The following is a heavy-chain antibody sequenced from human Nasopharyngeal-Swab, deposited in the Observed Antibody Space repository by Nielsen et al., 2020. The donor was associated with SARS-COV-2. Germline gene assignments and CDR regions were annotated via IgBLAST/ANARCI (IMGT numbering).Heavy chain of an antibody. J-gene: IGHJ4*02. V-gene: IGHV1-69*04. CDR1: GGTFSSYG. Sequence: SVKASCKASGGTFSSYGISWVRQAPGQGLEWMGRIIPILGITNYPQKFQGRVTITADKSTGTAYMELSSLRTEDTAVYYCAREVGYSGSYFDYWGQGTLVTVSS. D-gene: IGHD1-26*01. CDR2: IIPILGIT. CDR3: AREVGYSGSYFDY.